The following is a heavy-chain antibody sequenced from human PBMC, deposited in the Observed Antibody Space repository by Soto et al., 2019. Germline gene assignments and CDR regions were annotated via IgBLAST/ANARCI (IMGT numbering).Heavy chain of an antibody. CDR3: GTGNALDL. J-gene: IGHJ3*01. CDR1: GDSVSSDITS. Sequence: PSQTLSLTCAISGDSVSSDITSWNWIRHSPSRGLELLGRTYYRSKWFHDYAASVKSRITINPATSKNQFSLELNSMTPEDTAVYSCGTGNALDLWGQGTVVTVS. V-gene: IGHV6-1*01. CDR2: TYYRSKWFH.